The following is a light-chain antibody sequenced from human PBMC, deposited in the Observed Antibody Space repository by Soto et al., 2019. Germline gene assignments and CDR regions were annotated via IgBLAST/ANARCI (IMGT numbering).Light chain of an antibody. J-gene: IGKJ1*01. CDR2: KAS. Sequence: DIQMTQSPSTLSAYVGDRVTITCRASQSISSWLAWYQQKPGKAPKLLIYKASNLESGVPSRFSGSGSGTEFTLTISSLQPDDFATYYCQQYKSYSRTFGQGTKVDIK. V-gene: IGKV1-5*03. CDR3: QQYKSYSRT. CDR1: QSISSW.